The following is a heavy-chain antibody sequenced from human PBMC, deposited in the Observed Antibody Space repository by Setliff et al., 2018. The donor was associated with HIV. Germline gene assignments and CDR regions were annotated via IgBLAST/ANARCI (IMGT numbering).Heavy chain of an antibody. CDR2: IYHSGST. D-gene: IGHD6-13*01. Sequence: SETLSLTCAVSGYSISSGYYWGRIRQPPGKGLEWIGSIYHSGSTYNNPSLKSRVTISVDTSKNQFSLKLTSVTAADTAVYYCARGDSSSWIFDYWGQGTLVTVSS. V-gene: IGHV4-38-2*01. CDR1: GYSISSGYY. CDR3: ARGDSSSWIFDY. J-gene: IGHJ4*02.